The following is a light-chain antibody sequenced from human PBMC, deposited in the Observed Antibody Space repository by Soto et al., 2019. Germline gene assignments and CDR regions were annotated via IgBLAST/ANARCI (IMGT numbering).Light chain of an antibody. CDR1: NSDVGSYNY. CDR3: SSYTISRTYV. Sequence: ALTQPASVSGSPGQSITISCTGTNSDVGSYNYVSWHQQHPGKAPKLMIYNVYDRPSGISNRFSGSKSGNTASLTISGLQGEDEADYYCSSYTISRTYVFGTGTRSPS. CDR2: NVY. V-gene: IGLV2-14*03. J-gene: IGLJ1*01.